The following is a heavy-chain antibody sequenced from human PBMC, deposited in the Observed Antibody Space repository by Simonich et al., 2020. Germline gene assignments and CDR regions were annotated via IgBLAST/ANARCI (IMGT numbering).Heavy chain of an antibody. V-gene: IGHV1-2*07. D-gene: IGHD1-7*01. J-gene: IGHJ3*02. CDR3: ARDLLVNWTYDFDI. CDR1: GYTFTGYY. CDR2: INPNSGGK. Sequence: QVQLVQSGAEVKKPGASVKVSCKASGYTFTGYYMHWVRQAPGQGLEWSGRINPNSGGKNYAHTFNGRVTMTRDTSISTAYRELSRLRSDDTAVYYCARDLLVNWTYDFDIWGQGTMVTVSS.